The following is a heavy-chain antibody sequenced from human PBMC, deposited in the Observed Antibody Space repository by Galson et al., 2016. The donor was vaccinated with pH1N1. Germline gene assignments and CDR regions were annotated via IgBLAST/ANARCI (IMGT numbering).Heavy chain of an antibody. V-gene: IGHV3-48*03. D-gene: IGHD4-17*01. J-gene: IGHJ4*02. CDR1: GFTFSSYE. Sequence: SLRLSCAASGFTFSSYEMNWVRQAPGKGLEWVSYISSSGSTIYYADSVKGRFTISRDNAKNSLYLQMNSLRAEDTAVYYCARVGPYGDYDTYFDYWGQGTLDTVSS. CDR2: ISSSGSTI. CDR3: ARVGPYGDYDTYFDY.